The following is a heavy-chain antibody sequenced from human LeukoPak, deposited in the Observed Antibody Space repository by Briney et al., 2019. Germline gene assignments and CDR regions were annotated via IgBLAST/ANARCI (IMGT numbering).Heavy chain of an antibody. V-gene: IGHV3-21*01. Sequence: GGSLRLSCAASGFTFSSYSMNWVRQAPGKGLEWVSSISSSSSYIYYADSVKGRFTISRDNAKNSLYLPMNSLRAEDTAVYYCARARSSGWFLDYWGQGTLVTVSS. D-gene: IGHD6-19*01. CDR1: GFTFSSYS. CDR2: ISSSSSYI. J-gene: IGHJ4*02. CDR3: ARARSSGWFLDY.